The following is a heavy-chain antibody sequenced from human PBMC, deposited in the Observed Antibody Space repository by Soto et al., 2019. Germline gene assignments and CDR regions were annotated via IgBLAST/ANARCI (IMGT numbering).Heavy chain of an antibody. CDR3: ANSSLGALQRGLFDL. J-gene: IGHJ5*02. D-gene: IGHD3-10*01. V-gene: IGHV1-3*04. CDR1: GYIFTNYA. CDR2: INTGNGNT. Sequence: ASVKVSCKASGYIFTNYAMHWVRQAPGQRLEWMGWINTGNGNTKYSQKFQGRVTITRDTSASTAYMELSSLRSKDTAVYYCANSSLGALQRGLFDLWGQGTMVTVYS.